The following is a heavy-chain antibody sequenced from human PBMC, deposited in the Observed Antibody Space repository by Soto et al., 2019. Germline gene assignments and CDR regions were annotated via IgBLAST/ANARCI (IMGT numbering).Heavy chain of an antibody. J-gene: IGHJ4*02. CDR2: VYYSGST. CDR1: GASITSGSYY. CDR3: VRLEGQATNSYYFXF. V-gene: IGHV4-39*01. Sequence: TSETLSLTCIVSGASITSGSYYWGWIRQPPGKGLEWIGSVYYSGSTYYNPSLKSRVTMSVDTSKNQFSLRLSSVTAADSAVYYCVRLEGQATNSYYFXFWGQGAQVTVSS. D-gene: IGHD3-3*01.